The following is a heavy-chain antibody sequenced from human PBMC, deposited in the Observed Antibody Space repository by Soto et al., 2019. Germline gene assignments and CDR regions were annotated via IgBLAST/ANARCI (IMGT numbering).Heavy chain of an antibody. CDR2: IYPADSDT. V-gene: IGHV5-51*01. D-gene: IGHD1-26*01. CDR1: RYSFTSYW. J-gene: IGHJ6*02. CDR3: ARHSGSYLYYYGMDV. Sequence: RGASLKISCKGSRYSFTSYWIGWARQMPGKGLEWIGIIYPADSDTRYRPSFQGQVTISADKSINTAYLQWSSLKASDSAMYYCARHSGSYLYYYGMDVWGQGTTVTVSS.